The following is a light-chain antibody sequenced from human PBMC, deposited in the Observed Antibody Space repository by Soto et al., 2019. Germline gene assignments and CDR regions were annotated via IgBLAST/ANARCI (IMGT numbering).Light chain of an antibody. CDR1: QTPKNY. Sequence: DIQMTQSPSSLSASVGDTVTITCRAGQTPKNYVNWYQQKPGRVPKLLIYAATALQSGAPYRFAVTASGTDFTLTIMSLQPEDSGTYYCQPSYTSGQTFGQGTKLEIK. CDR3: QPSYTSGQT. J-gene: IGKJ2*01. CDR2: AAT. V-gene: IGKV1-39*01.